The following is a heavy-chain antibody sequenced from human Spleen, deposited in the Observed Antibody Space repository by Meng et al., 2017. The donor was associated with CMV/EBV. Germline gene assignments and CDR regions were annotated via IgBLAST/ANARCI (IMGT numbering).Heavy chain of an antibody. D-gene: IGHD6-19*01. CDR3: AIAVAGVSSRYGMDV. V-gene: IGHV4-34*01. CDR2: INHSGST. CDR1: GGSFSGYY. Sequence: SETLSLTCAVYGGSFSGYYWSWIRQPPGKGLEWIGEINHSGSTNYNPSLKSRVTISVDTSKNQFSLKLSSVTAADTAVYYCAIAVAGVSSRYGMDVWGQGTTVTVS. J-gene: IGHJ6*02.